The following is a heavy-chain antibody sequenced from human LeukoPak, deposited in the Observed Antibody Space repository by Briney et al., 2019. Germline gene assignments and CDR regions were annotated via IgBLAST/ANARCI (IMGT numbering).Heavy chain of an antibody. J-gene: IGHJ4*02. V-gene: IGHV3-53*01. Sequence: PGGSLRLSCAASGFTVSSSYMSWVRQAPGKGLEWVSVIYSGGSTYYADSVKGRFTISRDNSKNTLYLQMNSLRAEDTAVYYCARGPNSNWSGLDFWGQGTLLTVSS. D-gene: IGHD6-6*01. CDR2: IYSGGST. CDR1: GFTVSSSY. CDR3: ARGPNSNWSGLDF.